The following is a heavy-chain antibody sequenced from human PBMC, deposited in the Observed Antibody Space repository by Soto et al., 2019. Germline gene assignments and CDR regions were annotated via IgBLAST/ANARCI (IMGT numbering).Heavy chain of an antibody. V-gene: IGHV3-30-3*01. CDR2: ISYDGSNK. J-gene: IGHJ4*02. CDR3: ARDGDYYVTYYFDY. CDR1: GFTFSSYA. Sequence: LRLSCAASGFTFSSYAMHWVRQAPGKGLEWVAVISYDGSNKYYADSVKGRFTISRDSSKNTLYLQMNSLRAEDTAVYYCARDGDYYVTYYFDYWGQGTLVTVSS. D-gene: IGHD3-10*02.